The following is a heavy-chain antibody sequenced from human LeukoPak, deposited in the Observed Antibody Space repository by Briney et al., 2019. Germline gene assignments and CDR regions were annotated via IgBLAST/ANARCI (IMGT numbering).Heavy chain of an antibody. CDR1: GFTFRNYW. J-gene: IGHJ4*02. CDR2: ISGDGRTT. Sequence: GGSLGLSCAASGFTFRNYWMYWVRQAPGKGLMWVSRISGDGRTTTYADSVKGRFTISRDDAKNTVYLQMNSLRVEDTALYYCASGPWELDYWGQGALVTVSS. CDR3: ASGPWELDY. V-gene: IGHV3-74*01. D-gene: IGHD1-1*01.